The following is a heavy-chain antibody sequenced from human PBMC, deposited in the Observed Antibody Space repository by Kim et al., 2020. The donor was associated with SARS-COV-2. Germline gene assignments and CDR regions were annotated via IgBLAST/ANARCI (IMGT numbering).Heavy chain of an antibody. D-gene: IGHD6-13*01. CDR1: GGSISDNYYY. V-gene: IGHV4-39*01. Sequence: SETLSLTCSVSGGSISDNYYYWAWIRQPPGKGLEWIGSIFYSGSTYYNPSLKTQVTLSVDTPKKQFSLQVRSVTAADTAVYYCARHVWAGYSSTWYMDYWGQGTRVTVSS. CDR3: ARHVWAGYSSTWYMDY. J-gene: IGHJ4*02. CDR2: IFYSGST.